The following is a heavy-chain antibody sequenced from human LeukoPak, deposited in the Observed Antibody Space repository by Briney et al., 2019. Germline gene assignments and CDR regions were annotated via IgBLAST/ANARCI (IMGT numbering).Heavy chain of an antibody. V-gene: IGHV3-20*04. CDR1: GFTFDDYG. CDR2: INWNGGST. CDR3: ARGGYCSTTSCYGPLGIDC. J-gene: IGHJ4*02. D-gene: IGHD2-2*01. Sequence: GGSLRLSCAASGFTFDDYGMSWVRQAPGKGLEWVSGINWNGGSTGYADSVKGRFTIPRDNAKNSLYLQMNSLRAEDTALYYCARGGYCSTTSCYGPLGIDCWGQGTLVTVSS.